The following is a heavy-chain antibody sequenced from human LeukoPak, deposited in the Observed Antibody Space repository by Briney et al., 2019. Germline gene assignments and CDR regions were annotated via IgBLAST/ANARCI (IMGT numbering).Heavy chain of an antibody. V-gene: IGHV4-34*01. D-gene: IGHD3-22*01. Sequence: SETLSLTCAVYGGSFSGYYWSWIRQPPGKGLEWIGEINHSGSTNYNPSLKSRVTISVDTSKNQFSLKLSSVTAADTAVYYCARDHRSYYDSSGYSPYYYYYYMDVWGKGTTVTISS. CDR2: INHSGST. CDR3: ARDHRSYYDSSGYSPYYYYYYMDV. CDR1: GGSFSGYY. J-gene: IGHJ6*03.